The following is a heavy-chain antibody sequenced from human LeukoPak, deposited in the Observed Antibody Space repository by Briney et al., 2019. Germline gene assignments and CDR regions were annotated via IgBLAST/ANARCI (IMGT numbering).Heavy chain of an antibody. D-gene: IGHD2-8*01. V-gene: IGHV1-2*04. Sequence: ASVKVSCKASGYTFTGYYMHWVRQAPGQGLEWMGRINPNSGGTNYAQKFQGWVTMTRDTSISTAYMELSRLRSDDTAVYYCARVGETGYCTNGVCRSGYFDYWGQGTLVTASS. J-gene: IGHJ4*02. CDR2: INPNSGGT. CDR3: ARVGETGYCTNGVCRSGYFDY. CDR1: GYTFTGYY.